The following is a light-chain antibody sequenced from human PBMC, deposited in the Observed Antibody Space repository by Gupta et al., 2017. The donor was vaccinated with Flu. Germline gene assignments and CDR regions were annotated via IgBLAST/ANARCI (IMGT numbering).Light chain of an antibody. V-gene: IGLV2-14*01. CDR1: SSDVGGYHY. CDR2: EVS. J-gene: IGLJ3*02. CDR3: TLYTSSSSWV. Sequence: QTALTQPASVSGSPGPSITISCTGTSSDVGGYHYVSWYQQHPGKPPKLIIYEVSNRPSGVSNRFSGSKSGTTAFPTISGLQAEDDAYYYCTLYTSSSSWVFGGGTKMTVL.